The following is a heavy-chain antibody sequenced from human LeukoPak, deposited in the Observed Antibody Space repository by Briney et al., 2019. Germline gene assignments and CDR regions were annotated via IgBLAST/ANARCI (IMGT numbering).Heavy chain of an antibody. CDR2: INHSGST. CDR3: ARGKYCSSTSCYAKPSDY. V-gene: IGHV4-34*01. Sequence: GSLRLSCAASGFTFSSYWMSWIRQPPGKGLEWIGEINHSGSTNYNPSLKSRVTISVDTSKNQFSLKLSSVTAADTAVYYCARGKYCSSTSCYAKPSDYWGQGTLVTVSS. D-gene: IGHD2-2*01. J-gene: IGHJ4*02. CDR1: GFTFSSYW.